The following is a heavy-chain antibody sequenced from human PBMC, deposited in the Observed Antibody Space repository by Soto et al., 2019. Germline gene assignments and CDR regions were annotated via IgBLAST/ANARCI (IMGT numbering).Heavy chain of an antibody. V-gene: IGHV4-4*08. CDR2: VYTSGST. CDR3: ARYRREAVAGYTLDN. CDR1: GGSISRNH. D-gene: IGHD6-13*01. Sequence: PSETLSLISTVSGGSISRNHWTWIRHPPGKGLEWIGYVYTSGSTNYNPSLKSRVTISEDTSKSQFSLKVNSMTAADTAVYYCARYRREAVAGYTLDNWGQGILVTVSS. J-gene: IGHJ4*02.